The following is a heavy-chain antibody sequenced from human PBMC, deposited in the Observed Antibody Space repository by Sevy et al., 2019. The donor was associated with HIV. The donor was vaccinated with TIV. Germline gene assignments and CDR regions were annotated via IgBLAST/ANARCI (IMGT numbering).Heavy chain of an antibody. CDR3: ARISTVRGLFNYFDP. CDR2: IGAYNGNI. V-gene: IGHV1-18*01. Sequence: ASVKVSCKASGYTFTHYAIHWVRQAPGQGLEWMGWIGAYNGNIKYAQNLQDRVTMTTDTSTSTAYMELTSLTSDDTAVYFCARISTVRGLFNYFDPWGQGTLVTVSS. CDR1: GYTFTHYA. D-gene: IGHD3-10*01. J-gene: IGHJ5*02.